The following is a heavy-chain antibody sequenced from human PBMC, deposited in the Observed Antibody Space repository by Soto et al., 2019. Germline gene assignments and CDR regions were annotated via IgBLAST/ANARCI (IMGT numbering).Heavy chain of an antibody. D-gene: IGHD1-1*01. V-gene: IGHV4-4*07. CDR3: VRDGTKTLRDWFEP. Sequence: SETLSLTCTVSGASISGFYWSWIRKSAGKGLEWIGRIYATGTTDYNPSLKSRVMMSVDTSKKQFSLKLRSVTAADTAVYYCVRDGTKTLRDWFEPWGQGISVTVSA. CDR2: IYATGTT. J-gene: IGHJ5*02. CDR1: GASISGFY.